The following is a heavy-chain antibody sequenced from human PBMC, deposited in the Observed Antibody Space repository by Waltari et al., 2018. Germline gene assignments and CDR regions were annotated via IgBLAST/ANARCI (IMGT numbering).Heavy chain of an antibody. CDR2: ITGDGSVT. CDR1: GFTFSTYW. Sequence: EVQLVESGGGLVQPGGSLTRSCAASGFTFSTYWWQWVRQAPGKGPVWVSRITGDGSVTGYADSVKGRFTISRDNAKNTVYLQMNSLRAEDSAFYYCVRGVAVAGNPNWFDPWGQGTLVTVSS. D-gene: IGHD6-19*01. V-gene: IGHV3-74*01. J-gene: IGHJ5*02. CDR3: VRGVAVAGNPNWFDP.